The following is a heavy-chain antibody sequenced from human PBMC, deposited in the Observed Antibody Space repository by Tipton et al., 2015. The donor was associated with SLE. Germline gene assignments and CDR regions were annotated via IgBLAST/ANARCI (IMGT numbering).Heavy chain of an antibody. CDR3: AKLDRLVVPAAINTGIDY. J-gene: IGHJ4*02. CDR2: ISGSGGST. D-gene: IGHD2-2*01. V-gene: IGHV3-23*01. CDR1: GGTFSSYA. Sequence: PGSSVKVSCKASGGTFSSYAMSWVRQAPGKGLEWVSAISGSGGSTYYADSVKGRFTISRDNSKNTLYLQMNSLRAEDTAVYYCAKLDRLVVPAAINTGIDYWGQGTLVTVSS.